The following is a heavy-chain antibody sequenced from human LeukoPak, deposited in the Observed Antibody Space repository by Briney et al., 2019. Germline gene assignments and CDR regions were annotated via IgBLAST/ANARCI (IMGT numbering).Heavy chain of an antibody. CDR3: ARGEYSSGWYYWFDP. J-gene: IGHJ5*02. V-gene: IGHV4-39*07. CDR2: IYYSGST. Sequence: KTSETLSLTCTVSGGSISSSSYYWGWIRQPPGKGLEWIGSIYYSGSTYYNPSLKSRVTISVDTSKNQFSLKLSSVTAADTAVYYCARGEYSSGWYYWFDPWGQGTLVTVSS. D-gene: IGHD6-19*01. CDR1: GGSISSSSYY.